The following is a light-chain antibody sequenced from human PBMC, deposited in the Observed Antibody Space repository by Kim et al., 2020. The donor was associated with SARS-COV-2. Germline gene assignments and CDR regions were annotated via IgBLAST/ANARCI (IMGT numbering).Light chain of an antibody. CDR2: LNSDGSH. CDR1: SGHSSYA. Sequence: QPVLTQSPSASASLGASVKLTCTLSSGHSSYAIAWHQQQPEKGPRYLMKLNSDGSHSKGDGIPDRFSGSSSGAERYLTISSLQSEDEADYYCQTWGTGIQVFGGGTQLTGL. V-gene: IGLV4-69*01. CDR3: QTWGTGIQV. J-gene: IGLJ3*02.